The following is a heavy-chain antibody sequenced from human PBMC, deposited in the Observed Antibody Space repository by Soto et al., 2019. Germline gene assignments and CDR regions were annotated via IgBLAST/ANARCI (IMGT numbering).Heavy chain of an antibody. CDR3: ASYLGGSSWYCFDY. J-gene: IGHJ4*02. Sequence: QVHLVESGGGVVQPGRSLRLSCAASGFTFSSYGMHWVRQAPGKGLEWVAVIWYDGSNKYYADSVKGRFTISRDNSKNTLNLQMNKLRAEYKAVYYCASYLGGSSWYCFDYWGQGTLVTVSS. V-gene: IGHV3-33*01. CDR2: IWYDGSNK. D-gene: IGHD6-13*01. CDR1: GFTFSSYG.